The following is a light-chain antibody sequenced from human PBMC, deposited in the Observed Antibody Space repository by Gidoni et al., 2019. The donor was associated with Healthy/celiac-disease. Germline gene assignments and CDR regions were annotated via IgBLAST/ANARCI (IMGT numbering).Light chain of an antibody. Sequence: QMTQSPSSLSASVGDRVTITCRASQSISSYLNWYQQKPGKAPKLLIYAASSLQSGVPSRFSGSGSGTDFTLTISSLQPEDFATYYCQQSYSTPRTFGGXTKVEIK. CDR2: AAS. J-gene: IGKJ4*01. CDR1: QSISSY. CDR3: QQSYSTPRT. V-gene: IGKV1-39*01.